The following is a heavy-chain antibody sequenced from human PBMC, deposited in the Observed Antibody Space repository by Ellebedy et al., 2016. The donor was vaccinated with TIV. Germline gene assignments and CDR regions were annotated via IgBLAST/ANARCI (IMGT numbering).Heavy chain of an antibody. Sequence: GESLKISXKASGYSFTNRWIAWVRQLPGQGLEWMGFIYPGDSDARYRTSFQGQVTISSDKSISTVYLQWNSLKASDTATYYCARLRDALADELDYWGQGTLVTVSS. D-gene: IGHD6-19*01. CDR1: GYSFTNRW. CDR3: ARLRDALADELDY. J-gene: IGHJ4*02. CDR2: IYPGDSDA. V-gene: IGHV5-51*01.